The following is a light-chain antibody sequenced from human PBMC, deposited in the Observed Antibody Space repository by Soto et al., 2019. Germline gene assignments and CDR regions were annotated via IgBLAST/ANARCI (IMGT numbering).Light chain of an antibody. CDR2: TNN. V-gene: IGLV1-44*01. Sequence: QSVLTQPPSVSGTPGQRVTISCSGSSSNIGSNPVSWYHQLPGAAPKLLIYTNNQRPSGVPDRFSGSKSGTSASLAISGLQSEDEADYSCAAWDDSLNGQVFGGGTKVTVL. CDR1: SSNIGSNP. CDR3: AAWDDSLNGQV. J-gene: IGLJ2*01.